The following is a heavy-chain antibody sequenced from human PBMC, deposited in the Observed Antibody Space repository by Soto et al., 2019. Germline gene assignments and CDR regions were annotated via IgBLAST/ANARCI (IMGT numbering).Heavy chain of an antibody. CDR1: GFTFSSYG. CDR2: IWYDGSNK. CDR3: ARDRYYGSGSYYNKESWFDP. V-gene: IGHV3-33*01. D-gene: IGHD3-10*01. J-gene: IGHJ5*02. Sequence: GGSLRLSCAASGFTFSSYGMHWVRQAPGKGLEWVAVIWYDGSNKYYADSVKGRFTISRDNSKNTLYLQMNSLRAEDTAVYYCARDRYYGSGSYYNKESWFDPWGQGTLVTVSS.